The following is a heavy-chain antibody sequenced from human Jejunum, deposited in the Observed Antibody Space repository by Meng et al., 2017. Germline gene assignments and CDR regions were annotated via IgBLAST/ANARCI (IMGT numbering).Heavy chain of an antibody. CDR2: INTDGSST. D-gene: IGHD3-16*01. CDR1: GFTFSSYW. J-gene: IGHJ6*02. CDR3: VRDSYVTDIYYDMDV. Sequence: GESLKISCAASGFTFSSYWMHWVRQAPGKGLVWVARINTDGSSTSYADSVKGRFTISRDNAKNSLDLQMNSLRAEDTAVYYCVRDSYVTDIYYDMDVWGQGTTVTVSS. V-gene: IGHV3-74*01.